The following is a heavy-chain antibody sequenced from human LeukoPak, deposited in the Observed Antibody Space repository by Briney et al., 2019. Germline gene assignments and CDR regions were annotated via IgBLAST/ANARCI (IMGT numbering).Heavy chain of an antibody. V-gene: IGHV7-4-1*02. J-gene: IGHJ4*02. Sequence: ASVKVSCKASGYTFTGYYMHWVRQAPGQGLEWMGWINTNTGNPTYAQGFTGRFVFSLDTSVSTAYLQISSLKAEDTAVYYCARLYYGGNRGGFDYWGQGTLVTVSS. D-gene: IGHD4-23*01. CDR1: GYTFTGYY. CDR3: ARLYYGGNRGGFDY. CDR2: INTNTGNP.